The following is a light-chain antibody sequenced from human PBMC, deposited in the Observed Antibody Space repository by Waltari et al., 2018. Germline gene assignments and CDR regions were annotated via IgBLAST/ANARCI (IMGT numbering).Light chain of an antibody. CDR2: DAS. CDR3: QQYSDWPYT. J-gene: IGKJ2*01. Sequence: ELVLTQSPPSLSVSPGEGTTLSCRASQSVSNNLAWYQQKPGQAPRLLVYDASTRATGFPARFSGSGSGTEFTLTISSLQSEDFAVYYCQQYSDWPYTFGQGTKVGIK. CDR1: QSVSNN. V-gene: IGKV3-15*01.